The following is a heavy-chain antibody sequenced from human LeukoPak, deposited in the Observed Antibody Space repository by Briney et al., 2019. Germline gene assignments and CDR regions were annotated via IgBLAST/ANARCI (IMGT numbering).Heavy chain of an antibody. V-gene: IGHV1-3*01. CDR3: ARDAARITIFGVAGYFDY. Sequence: ASVKVSCKASGYTFSSYAMHWVRQAPGQRLEWMGWINAGNGNTKNSQKFQGRVTITRDTSASTAYMVLSSLRSEDTAVYYCARDAARITIFGVAGYFDYWGQETLVTVSS. D-gene: IGHD3-3*01. J-gene: IGHJ4*02. CDR2: INAGNGNT. CDR1: GYTFSSYA.